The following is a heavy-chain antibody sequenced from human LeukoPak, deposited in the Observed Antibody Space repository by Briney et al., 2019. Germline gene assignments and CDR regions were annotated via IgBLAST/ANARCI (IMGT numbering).Heavy chain of an antibody. CDR2: ISYDGSNK. CDR3: AKDGSYYLDY. Sequence: PGRSLRLSCAASGFTFSSYGMHWVRQAPGKGLEWVAVISYDGSNKYYADSVKGRFTISRDNSKNTLYLQMNSLRAEDTAVHYCAKDGSYYLDYWGQGTLVTVSS. V-gene: IGHV3-30*18. CDR1: GFTFSSYG. J-gene: IGHJ4*02.